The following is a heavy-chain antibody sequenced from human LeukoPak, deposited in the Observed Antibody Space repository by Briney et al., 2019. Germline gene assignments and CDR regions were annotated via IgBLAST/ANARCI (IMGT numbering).Heavy chain of an antibody. V-gene: IGHV4-28*06. CDR1: GGSITTSNW. CDR2: IYYSGST. D-gene: IGHD6-25*01. CDR3: ARKGPAALSAFDI. J-gene: IGHJ3*02. Sequence: PSETLSLTCAVSGGSITTSNWWGWIRQPAGKGLEWIGYIYYSGSTNYNPSLKSRVTMSVDTSKNQFSLKLSSVTALDTAVYYCARKGPAALSAFDIWGQGTMVTVSS.